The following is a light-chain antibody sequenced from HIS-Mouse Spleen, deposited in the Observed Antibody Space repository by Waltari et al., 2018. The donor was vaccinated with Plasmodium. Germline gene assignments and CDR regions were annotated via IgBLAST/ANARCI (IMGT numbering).Light chain of an antibody. V-gene: IGKV1-33*01. CDR2: DAS. CDR1: QDISNY. Sequence: DIQMTQSPYSLSASVGGRVNHNCQASQDISNYLNWYQQKPGKAPKLLIYDASNLETGVPSRFSGSGSGTDFTFTISSLQPEDIATYYCQQYDNLPLTFGGGTKVEIK. CDR3: QQYDNLPLT. J-gene: IGKJ4*01.